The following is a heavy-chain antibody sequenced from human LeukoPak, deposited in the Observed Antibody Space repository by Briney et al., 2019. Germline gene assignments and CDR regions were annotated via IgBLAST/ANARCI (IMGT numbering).Heavy chain of an antibody. J-gene: IGHJ6*03. Sequence: SETLSLTCTVSGGSISSYYWSWIRQSPGKGLEWIGEINHSGSTNYNPSLKSRVTISVDTSKNQFSLKLSSVTAADTAVYYCARVSFFRWAATRPSYYYYYMDVWDKGTTVTISS. V-gene: IGHV4-34*01. CDR3: ARVSFFRWAATRPSYYYYYMDV. CDR1: GGSISSYY. CDR2: INHSGST. D-gene: IGHD2-15*01.